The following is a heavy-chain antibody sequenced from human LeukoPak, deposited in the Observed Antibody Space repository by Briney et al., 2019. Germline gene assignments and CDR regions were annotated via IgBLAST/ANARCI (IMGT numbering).Heavy chain of an antibody. CDR2: IHYTGKN. J-gene: IGHJ4*02. CDR1: GDSITSYY. CDR3: AKWHEGQLAFDS. Sequence: SETLSLTCTVSGDSITSYYWNWVRQPPGKGLEWIGYIHYTGKNYYNPSLKSRVTMSVDMSKSQFSLKLSSVTAADTAVYYCAKWHEGQLAFDSWGQGTLVTVSS. V-gene: IGHV4-59*01. D-gene: IGHD1-1*01.